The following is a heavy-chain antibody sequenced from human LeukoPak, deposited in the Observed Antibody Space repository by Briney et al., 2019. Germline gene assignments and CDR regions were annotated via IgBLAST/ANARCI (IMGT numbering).Heavy chain of an antibody. CDR2: INACNGNK. D-gene: IGHD5-18*01. CDR1: GYTFTSYA. J-gene: IGHJ4*02. CDR3: ARGTGYSYGYGFDY. Sequence: ASVKVSCKAAGYTFTSYAMHWVGQAPGQRGEWMGWINACNGNKKYSQKFQRRVTITTDTSASTAYMELSSLRSEHTAVYYCARGTGYSYGYGFDYWGQGTLVTVSS. V-gene: IGHV1-3*01.